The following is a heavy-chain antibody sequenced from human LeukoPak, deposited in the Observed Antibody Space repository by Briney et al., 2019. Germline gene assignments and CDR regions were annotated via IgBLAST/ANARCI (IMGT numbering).Heavy chain of an antibody. D-gene: IGHD3-16*01. CDR3: ARDDQVWGGNNWFDP. Sequence: PSETLSLTCTVSGGSISSSSYYWGWIRQPPGKGLEWIGSIYYSGSTYYNPSLKSRVSMSLDTSKNQLSLKLSSVTAADTAVYYCARDDQVWGGNNWFDPWGQGTLVTVSS. CDR2: IYYSGST. J-gene: IGHJ5*02. CDR1: GGSISSSSYY. V-gene: IGHV4-39*07.